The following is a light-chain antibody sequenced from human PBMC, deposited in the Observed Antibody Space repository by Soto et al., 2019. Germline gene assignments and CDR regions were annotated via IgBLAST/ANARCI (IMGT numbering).Light chain of an antibody. J-gene: IGLJ1*01. CDR1: SSDVGGYNY. CDR2: DVS. Sequence: QSVLTQPASVSVSPGQSITISCTGTSSDVGGYNYVSWYQQHPGKAPKLMIYDVSYWPSGVSNRFSGSKSGNTASLTISGLQAEDEADYYCSTYTNSSPFVFGTGT. CDR3: STYTNSSPFV. V-gene: IGLV2-14*01.